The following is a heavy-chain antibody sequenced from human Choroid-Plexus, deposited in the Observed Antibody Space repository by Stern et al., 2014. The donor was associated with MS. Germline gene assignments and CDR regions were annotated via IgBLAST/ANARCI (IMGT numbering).Heavy chain of an antibody. V-gene: IGHV2-5*02. Sequence: QVTLRESGPTLVKPTQTLTLTCTFSGFSLSTRGVGVGWVRQPPGKALEWLAFIYWDDSKRYSPSLKNRLTITKDTSKNQVVLTMNNMDPVDTATFYCATHAPGVVPAALEYWGQGSLVTVS. CDR3: ATHAPGVVPAALEY. CDR1: GFSLSTRGVG. D-gene: IGHD2-2*01. J-gene: IGHJ4*02. CDR2: IYWDDSK.